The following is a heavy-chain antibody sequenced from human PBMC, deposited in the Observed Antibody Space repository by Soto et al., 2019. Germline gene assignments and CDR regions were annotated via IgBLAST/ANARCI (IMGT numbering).Heavy chain of an antibody. Sequence: SVKVSCHYSCGTFSIYAINCVRQAPGQGLEWMGGIIPIFGTANYAQKFQGRVTITADESTSTAYMELSSLRSEDTAVYYCAILRGSYSLWFDSWGQGTLVTVSS. CDR2: IIPIFGTA. CDR3: AILRGSYSLWFDS. J-gene: IGHJ5*01. D-gene: IGHD1-26*01. V-gene: IGHV1-69*13. CDR1: CGTFSIYA.